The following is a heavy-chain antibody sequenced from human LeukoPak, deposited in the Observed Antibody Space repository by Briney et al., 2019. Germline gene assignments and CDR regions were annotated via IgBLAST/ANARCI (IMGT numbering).Heavy chain of an antibody. Sequence: SETLSLTCTVSGGSISSYYWSWIRQPPGKGLEWIGYIYYSGSTNYNPSLKSRVTISVDTSKNQFSPKLSSVTAADTAVYYCARLPEDCSSTSCYYYYYMDVWGKGTTVTVSS. CDR1: GGSISSYY. CDR2: IYYSGST. V-gene: IGHV4-59*01. J-gene: IGHJ6*03. CDR3: ARLPEDCSSTSCYYYYYMDV. D-gene: IGHD2-2*01.